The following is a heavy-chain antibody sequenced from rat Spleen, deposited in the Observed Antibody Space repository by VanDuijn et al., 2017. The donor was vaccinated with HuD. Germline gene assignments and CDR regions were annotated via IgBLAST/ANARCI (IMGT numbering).Heavy chain of an antibody. Sequence: EVQLQESGPGLVRPSQSLSLTCSVTGYSITSNFWGWIRKFPGNKMEWMGYITSSGSTRYSPSLKSRISITRDTSKNQFFLQLNSVTTEDTATYYCTRGLSMSSTNYYYALFAYWGQGTLVTVSS. CDR1: GYSITSNF. J-gene: IGHJ3*01. CDR2: ITSSGST. CDR3: TRGLSMSSTNYYYALFAY. V-gene: IGHV3-1*01. D-gene: IGHD1-6*01.